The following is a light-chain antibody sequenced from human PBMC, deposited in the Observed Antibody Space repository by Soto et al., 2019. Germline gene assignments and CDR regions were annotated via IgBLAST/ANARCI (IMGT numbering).Light chain of an antibody. V-gene: IGLV1-40*01. J-gene: IGLJ1*01. CDR1: GSNIGAGSD. Sequence: QSVLTQPPSVSGAPGQRVTISCTGRGSNIGAGSDVHWYQQLPGTAPKLLIFANINRPSGVPGRFSGSKSGTSASLAITGLRAEDESDYYCQSYDSSLSGYVFGTGTKVTVL. CDR3: QSYDSSLSGYV. CDR2: ANI.